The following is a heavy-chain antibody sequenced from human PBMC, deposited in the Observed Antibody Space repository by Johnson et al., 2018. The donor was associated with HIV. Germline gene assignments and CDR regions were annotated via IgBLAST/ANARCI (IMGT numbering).Heavy chain of an antibody. D-gene: IGHD3-10*01. J-gene: IGHJ3*02. Sequence: VQLVESGGGLVQPGRSLRLSCAASGFTFDDYAMHWVRQAPGKGLEWVSGISWNSCSIGYADSVKGRFTISRDNAKNSLYLQMNSLRAEDTAVYCCARPIARGRCDIWGQGTMGTVSS. CDR3: ARPIARGRCDI. V-gene: IGHV3-9*01. CDR1: GFTFDDYA. CDR2: ISWNSCSI.